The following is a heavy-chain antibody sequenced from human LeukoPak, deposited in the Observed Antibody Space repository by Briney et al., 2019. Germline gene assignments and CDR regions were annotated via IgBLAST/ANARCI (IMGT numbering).Heavy chain of an antibody. CDR3: AKAEMAKNYLDY. V-gene: IGHV3-9*01. J-gene: IGHJ4*02. CDR1: GFTFDDYA. D-gene: IGHD5-24*01. Sequence: GGSLRLSCAASGFTFDDYAMHWVRQAPGKGLEWVSGISWNSGSIGYADSVKGRFTISRDNAKNSLYLQMNSLRAEDTALYYCAKAEMAKNYLDYWGQGTLVTVSS. CDR2: ISWNSGSI.